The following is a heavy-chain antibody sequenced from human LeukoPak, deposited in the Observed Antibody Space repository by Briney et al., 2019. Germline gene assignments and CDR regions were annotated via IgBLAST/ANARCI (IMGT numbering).Heavy chain of an antibody. CDR2: ISRSGSTK. Sequence: KSGGSLRLSCAASGFTFSDYNMRWIRQAPGKGLEWVSSISRSGSTKYYADSVKGRFTISRDNAKNSLFLQMNSLRAEDTALYYCARDHTLATSNNWFDPWGQGTLVTVSS. D-gene: IGHD6-13*01. CDR3: ARDHTLATSNNWFDP. CDR1: GFTFSDYN. J-gene: IGHJ5*02. V-gene: IGHV3-11*01.